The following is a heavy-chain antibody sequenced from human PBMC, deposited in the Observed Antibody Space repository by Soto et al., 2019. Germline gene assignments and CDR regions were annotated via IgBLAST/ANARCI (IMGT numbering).Heavy chain of an antibody. CDR3: AGAKKTGYSSSWYKFGMDV. D-gene: IGHD6-13*01. CDR1: GYSFTSYW. J-gene: IGHJ6*02. CDR2: IDPSDSYT. Sequence: GESLKISCKGSGYSFTSYWISWVRQMPGKGLEWMGRIDPSDSYTNYSPSFQGHVTISADTSISTAYMELSRLRSDDTAVYYCAGAKKTGYSSSWYKFGMDVWGQGTTVTVSS. V-gene: IGHV5-10-1*01.